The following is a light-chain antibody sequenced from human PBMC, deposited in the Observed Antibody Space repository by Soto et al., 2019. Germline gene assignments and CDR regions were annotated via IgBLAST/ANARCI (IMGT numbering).Light chain of an antibody. CDR3: QSYDSSLSVVV. CDR2: GNN. Sequence: QSALTQPPSVSGAPGQRVTISCTGSSSNIGAGYDVHWYQQLPGTAPKLLIYGNNNRPSGVPDRFSGSKSGTSASLAITGLQAEDEADYYCQSYDSSLSVVVFGGGTKLTVL. V-gene: IGLV1-40*01. CDR1: SSNIGAGYD. J-gene: IGLJ2*01.